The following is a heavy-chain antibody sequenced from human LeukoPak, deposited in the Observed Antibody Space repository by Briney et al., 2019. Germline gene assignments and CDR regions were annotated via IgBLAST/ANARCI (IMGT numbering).Heavy chain of an antibody. CDR3: ARTHFDSLGWFDP. Sequence: SETLSLTCTVSGGSISSSNYYWGWIRQPPGKGLEWIGSIYYSGSTYYNPSLKSRVTISVDTSKNQFSLKLSSVTAADTALYFCARTHFDSLGWFDPWGQGIQVIVSS. CDR2: IYYSGST. D-gene: IGHD3-9*01. V-gene: IGHV4-39*07. J-gene: IGHJ5*02. CDR1: GGSISSSNYY.